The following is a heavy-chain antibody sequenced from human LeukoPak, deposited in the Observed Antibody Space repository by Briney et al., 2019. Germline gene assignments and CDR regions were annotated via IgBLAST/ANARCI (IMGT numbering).Heavy chain of an antibody. CDR1: GGTFSSYA. V-gene: IGHV1-2*02. J-gene: IGHJ4*02. CDR2: INPNSGGT. Sequence: GASVKVSCKASGGTFSSYAISWVRQAPGQGLEWMGWINPNSGGTNYAQKFQGRVTMTRDTSISTAYMELSRLRSDDTAVYYCARVDRPNPPDYWGQGTLVTVSS. CDR3: ARVDRPNPPDY.